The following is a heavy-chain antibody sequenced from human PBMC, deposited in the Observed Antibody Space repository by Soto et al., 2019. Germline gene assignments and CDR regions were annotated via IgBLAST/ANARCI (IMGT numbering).Heavy chain of an antibody. CDR3: ARGGDTSGSWPRY. CDR2: ISSSSTYI. J-gene: IGHJ4*02. Sequence: PGGSLRLSCAASGFTFSSYSMNWVRQAPGKGLEWVSSISSSSTYIYYADSVKGRFTISRDDAKNSLFLQMSSLRVEDTAVYYCARGGDTSGSWPRYWGQGTLATVSS. V-gene: IGHV3-21*01. CDR1: GFTFSSYS. D-gene: IGHD3-22*01.